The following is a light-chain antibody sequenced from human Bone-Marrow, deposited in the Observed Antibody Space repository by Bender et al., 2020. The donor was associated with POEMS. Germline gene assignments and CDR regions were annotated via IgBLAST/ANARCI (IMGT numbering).Light chain of an antibody. Sequence: QSALTQPRSVSGSPGQSVTISCTGTSSDVGGYNYVSWYQQHPGKAPKLIISDVTKRPSGVPDRFSGAKSGNTASLTISGLQAEDEADYYCCSYAGTYTWVFGGGTKLTVL. CDR2: DVT. V-gene: IGLV2-11*01. CDR3: CSYAGTYTWV. J-gene: IGLJ3*02. CDR1: SSDVGGYNY.